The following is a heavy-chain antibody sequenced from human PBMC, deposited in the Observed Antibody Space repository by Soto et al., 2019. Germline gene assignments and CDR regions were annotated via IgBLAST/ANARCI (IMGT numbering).Heavy chain of an antibody. D-gene: IGHD2-8*01. CDR2: ISGSADST. CDR3: AKTRWAMIYAISGYGMDV. CDR1: GFSFSSFA. J-gene: IGHJ6*02. V-gene: IGHV3-23*01. Sequence: EVQLLESGGGFIHPGGSLRLSCAASGFSFSSFAMNWVRQAPGKGLEWVSIISGSADSTFYADSVKGRFTISRDNSKSTLYLQINSLRAEDTAVYYCAKTRWAMIYAISGYGMDVWGQGTTVTVSS.